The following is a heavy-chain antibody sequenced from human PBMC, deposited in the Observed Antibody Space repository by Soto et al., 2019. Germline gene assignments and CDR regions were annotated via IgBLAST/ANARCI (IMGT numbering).Heavy chain of an antibody. D-gene: IGHD3-3*01. V-gene: IGHV3-23*01. CDR3: ARARDFWSGYYPAYGMDV. J-gene: IGHJ6*02. Sequence: EVQLLESGGGLVQPGGSLRLSCAASGFTFSSYAMSWVRQAPGKGLEWVSAISGSGGSTYYADSVKGRFTISRDNSKNTLYLQMNSLRAEDTAVYYCARARDFWSGYYPAYGMDVWGQGTTVTVSS. CDR1: GFTFSSYA. CDR2: ISGSGGST.